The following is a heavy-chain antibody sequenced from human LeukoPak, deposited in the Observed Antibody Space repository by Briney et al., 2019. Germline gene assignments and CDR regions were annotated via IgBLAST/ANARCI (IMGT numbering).Heavy chain of an antibody. J-gene: IGHJ4*02. CDR1: GFTFSSYW. CDR3: ARGTGNDYDSSGSPVY. V-gene: IGHV3-7*01. CDR2: IKQDGSEK. Sequence: PGGSLRLSCAASGFTFSSYWMSWVRQAPGKGLEWVANIKQDGSEKYYVDSVKGRFTISRDNAKNSLYLQMNSLRAEDTAVYYCARGTGNDYDSSGSPVYWGQGTLVTVSS. D-gene: IGHD3-22*01.